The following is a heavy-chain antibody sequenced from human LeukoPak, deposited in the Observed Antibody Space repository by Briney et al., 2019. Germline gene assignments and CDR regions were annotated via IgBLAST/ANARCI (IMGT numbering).Heavy chain of an antibody. CDR1: GFTFNTYS. J-gene: IGHJ3*02. V-gene: IGHV3-21*01. Sequence: PGGSLRLSCAAFGFTFNTYSMNWVRQAPGKGLEWVSSISSSSHIYYADSVKGRFTISRDNAKNSLYLQMNSLRAEDTAVYYCATDVMIRDAFDIWGQGTMVTVSS. CDR2: ISSSSHI. CDR3: ATDVMIRDAFDI. D-gene: IGHD3-3*01.